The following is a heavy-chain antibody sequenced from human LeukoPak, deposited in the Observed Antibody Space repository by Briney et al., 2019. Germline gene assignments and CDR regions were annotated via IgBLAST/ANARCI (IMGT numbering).Heavy chain of an antibody. J-gene: IGHJ4*02. V-gene: IGHV1-2*02. CDR3: AKGSGYYDSSGCHFDF. CDR2: INPNSGGT. Sequence: ASVKVSCKASGYTFTGYYMHWVRQAPGQGLEWMGWINPNSGGTNCAQMFQGRVTMTRDTSINTAYMDLSGLRPDDTAVYYCAKGSGYYDSSGCHFDFWGQGTLVTVSS. D-gene: IGHD3-22*01. CDR1: GYTFTGYY.